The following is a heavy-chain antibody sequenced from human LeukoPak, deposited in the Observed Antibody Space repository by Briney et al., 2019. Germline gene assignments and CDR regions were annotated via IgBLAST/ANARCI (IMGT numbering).Heavy chain of an antibody. CDR1: GYTFTGYY. V-gene: IGHV1-2*02. D-gene: IGHD1-7*01. Sequence: ASVKVSCKASGYTFTGYYMHWVRQAPGQGLEWMGWINPNSGGTNYAQKFQGRVTLTRDTSIITTYMELSRLRSDDTAVYYCARDKELPFDYWGQGTLVTVSS. CDR2: INPNSGGT. CDR3: ARDKELPFDY. J-gene: IGHJ4*02.